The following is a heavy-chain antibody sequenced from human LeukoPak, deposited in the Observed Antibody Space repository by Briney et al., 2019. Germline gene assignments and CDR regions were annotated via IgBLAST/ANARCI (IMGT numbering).Heavy chain of an antibody. CDR1: GGSISSSSYY. J-gene: IGHJ4*02. CDR3: ARAPRYCSGGSCWDY. CDR2: IYYSGST. Sequence: SETLSLTCTVSGGSISSSSYYWGWIRQPPGKGLEWIGSIYYSGSTYYNPSLKSRVTISVDTSKNQFSLKLSSVTAADTAVYYCARAPRYCSGGSCWDYWGQGTLVTVSS. D-gene: IGHD2-15*01. V-gene: IGHV4-39*07.